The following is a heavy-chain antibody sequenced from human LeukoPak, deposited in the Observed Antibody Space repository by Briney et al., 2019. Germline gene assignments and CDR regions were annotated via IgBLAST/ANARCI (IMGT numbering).Heavy chain of an antibody. Sequence: PGGSLRLSCAASGFTFSSYWMSWVRQAPGKGLEWVANIKQDGSEKYYVDSVKGRFTISRDNAKNSLYLQMNSLRAEDTAVYYCARQDYGDYKGIWWDYWGQETVVTVPS. CDR3: ARQDYGDYKGIWWDY. J-gene: IGHJ4*02. V-gene: IGHV3-7*01. CDR2: IKQDGSEK. CDR1: GFTFSSYW. D-gene: IGHD4-17*01.